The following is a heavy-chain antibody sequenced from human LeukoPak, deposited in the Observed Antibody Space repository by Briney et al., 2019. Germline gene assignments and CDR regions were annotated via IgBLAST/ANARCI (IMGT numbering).Heavy chain of an antibody. J-gene: IGHJ5*02. CDR2: IDHSGST. D-gene: IGHD1-1*01. CDR1: GGSFSGYY. Sequence: TSSETLSLTCAVYGGSFSGYYWSWIRQPPGKGLEWIGEIDHSGSTNYNPSLKSRVTISVDTSKNQFSLKLSSVTAADTAVYYCARAVESRWFDPWGQGTLVTVSS. CDR3: ARAVESRWFDP. V-gene: IGHV4-34*01.